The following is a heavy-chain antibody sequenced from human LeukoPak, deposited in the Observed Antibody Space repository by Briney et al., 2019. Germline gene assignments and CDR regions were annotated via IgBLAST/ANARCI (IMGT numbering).Heavy chain of an antibody. Sequence: GGSLRLSCAASGFTFSSYAMHWVRQAPGKGLEWVAVISYDGSNKYYADSVKGRFTISRDNSKNTLYLKMNSLRAEDTAVYYCAREQGIDYWGQGTLVTVSS. V-gene: IGHV3-30*01. CDR2: ISYDGSNK. CDR1: GFTFSSYA. CDR3: AREQGIDY. J-gene: IGHJ4*02.